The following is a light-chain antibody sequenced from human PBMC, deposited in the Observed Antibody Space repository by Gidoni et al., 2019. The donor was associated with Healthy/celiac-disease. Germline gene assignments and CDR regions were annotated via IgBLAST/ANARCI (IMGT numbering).Light chain of an antibody. Sequence: EIVLTQPPGTLSLSPGERATLSCRASQSVSSSYLAWYQQKPGQAPRLLIYGASSRATGIPDRFSGSGSGTDFTLTISRLEPEDFAVYYCQQYGSSHLPFGQGTKVEIK. CDR1: QSVSSSY. J-gene: IGKJ1*01. CDR2: GAS. V-gene: IGKV3-20*01. CDR3: QQYGSSHLP.